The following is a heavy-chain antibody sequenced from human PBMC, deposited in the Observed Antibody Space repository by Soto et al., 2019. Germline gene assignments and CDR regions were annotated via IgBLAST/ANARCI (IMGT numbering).Heavy chain of an antibody. CDR2: ISGSGGST. J-gene: IGHJ5*02. CDR1: GFTFSSYA. V-gene: IGHV3-23*01. CDR3: AKDRRGTLRPDVNWFDP. D-gene: IGHD1-1*01. Sequence: GGSLRLSCAASGFTFSSYAMSWVRQAPGEGLEWVSAISGSGGSTYYADSVKGRFTISRDNSKNTLYLQMNSLRAEDTAVYYCAKDRRGTLRPDVNWFDPWGQGTLVIAPQ.